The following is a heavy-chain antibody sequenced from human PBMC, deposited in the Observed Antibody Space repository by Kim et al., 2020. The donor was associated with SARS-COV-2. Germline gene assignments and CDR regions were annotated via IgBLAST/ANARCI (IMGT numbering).Heavy chain of an antibody. J-gene: IGHJ4*02. Sequence: GGSLRLSCAASGFTFSDYYMSWIRQAPGKGLEWVSYISSSSYTNYADSVKGRFTISRDNAKNSLYLQMNSLRAEDTAVYYCAREPYGSGSYSFDYWGQGTLVTVSS. CDR1: GFTFSDYY. CDR3: AREPYGSGSYSFDY. D-gene: IGHD3-10*01. V-gene: IGHV3-11*05. CDR2: ISSSSYT.